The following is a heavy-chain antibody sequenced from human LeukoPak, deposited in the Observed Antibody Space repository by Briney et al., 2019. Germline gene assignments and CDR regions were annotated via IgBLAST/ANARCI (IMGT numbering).Heavy chain of an antibody. CDR2: INHSGST. CDR3: ARSHFGVVLYYFDY. D-gene: IGHD3-3*01. V-gene: IGHV4-34*01. CDR1: GGSFSGYY. J-gene: IGHJ4*02. Sequence: SETLSLTCAVYGGSFSGYYWSWIRQPPGKGLEWIGEINHSGSTNYNPSLKSRVTISVDTSKNQFSLKLSSVTAADTAVYYCARSHFGVVLYYFDYWGQGTLVTVSS.